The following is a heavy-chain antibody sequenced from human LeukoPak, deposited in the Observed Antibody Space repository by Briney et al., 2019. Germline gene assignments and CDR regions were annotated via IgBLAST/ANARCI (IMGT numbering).Heavy chain of an antibody. CDR1: GFTFSSYS. CDR3: ARDLITMVRGVIWN. V-gene: IGHV3-21*01. CDR2: ISSSSSYI. J-gene: IGHJ4*02. Sequence: EGSLRLSCAASGFTFSSYSMNWVRQAPGKGLEWVSSISSSSSYIYYADSVKGRFTISRDNAKNSLYLQMNSLRAEDTAVYYCARDLITMVRGVIWNWGQGTLVTVSS. D-gene: IGHD3-10*01.